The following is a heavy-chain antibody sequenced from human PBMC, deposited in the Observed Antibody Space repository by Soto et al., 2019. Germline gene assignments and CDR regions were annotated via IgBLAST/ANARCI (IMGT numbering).Heavy chain of an antibody. CDR2: IIPIFGTA. CDR3: ASVYYGSGGSRVEFGY. CDR1: GGTFSSYA. V-gene: IGHV1-69*01. J-gene: IGHJ4*02. Sequence: QVQLVQSGAEVKKPGSSVKVSCKASGGTFSSYAISWVRQAPGQGLEWRGGIIPIFGTANYAQKFQGRVTITADESTSTAYMELSSLRSEDTAVYYCASVYYGSGGSRVEFGYWGQGTLVTVSS. D-gene: IGHD3-10*01.